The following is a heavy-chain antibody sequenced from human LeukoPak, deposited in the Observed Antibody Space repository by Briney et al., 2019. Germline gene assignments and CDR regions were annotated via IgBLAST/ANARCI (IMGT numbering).Heavy chain of an antibody. J-gene: IGHJ3*02. V-gene: IGHV3-7*01. CDR3: ATYDSSGYPRGGAFDI. D-gene: IGHD3-22*01. CDR1: GFTFSSYW. CDR2: IKQDGSEK. Sequence: GGSLRLSCAASGFTFSSYWMSWVRQAPGKGLEWVANIKQDGSEKYYVDSVKGRFTISRDSAKSSLYLQMNSLRAEDTAVYYCATYDSSGYPRGGAFDIWGQGTMVTVSS.